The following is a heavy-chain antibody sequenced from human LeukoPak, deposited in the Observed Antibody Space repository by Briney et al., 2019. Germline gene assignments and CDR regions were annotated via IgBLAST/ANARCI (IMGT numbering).Heavy chain of an antibody. V-gene: IGHV4-61*01. CDR2: MYYSGNT. J-gene: IGHJ6*02. CDR1: GGSVSSGSNY. CDR3: ARDRSPEHYYDSSHWDYYYGMDV. Sequence: SETLSLTCTVSGGSVSSGSNYWCWIRQPPGKGLEWVGYMYYSGNTNYNPSLKSRVTISIDTSKNQFSLKLSSVTAADTAVYYCARDRSPEHYYDSSHWDYYYGMDVWGQGTTVTVSS. D-gene: IGHD3-22*01.